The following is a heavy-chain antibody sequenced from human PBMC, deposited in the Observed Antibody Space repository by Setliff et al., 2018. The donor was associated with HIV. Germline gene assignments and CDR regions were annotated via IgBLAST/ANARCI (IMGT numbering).Heavy chain of an antibody. D-gene: IGHD4-17*01. CDR2: INHSEST. CDR3: ARGLGRYGVQTRYFDL. V-gene: IGHV4-34*01. CDR1: GGSVSGYY. J-gene: IGHJ2*01. Sequence: SETLSLTCAVYGGSVSGYYWSWIRQPPGKGLEWIGEINHSESTNYNPSLKSRVTISVDTSKNQFSLKLSSVTAADTAVYYCARGLGRYGVQTRYFDLWGRGTLVTVSS.